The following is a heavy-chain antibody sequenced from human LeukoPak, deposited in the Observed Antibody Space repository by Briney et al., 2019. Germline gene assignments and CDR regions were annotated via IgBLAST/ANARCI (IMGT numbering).Heavy chain of an antibody. D-gene: IGHD6-13*01. J-gene: IGHJ5*02. V-gene: IGHV4-61*02. CDR3: ARGEQQLSVDP. CDR2: IYTSGST. Sequence: PSETLSLTCTVSGNSISSGDNYWSWIRQPAGKGLEWIGRIYTSGSTNYNPSLKSRVTISVDTSKNQFSLKLSSVTAADTAVYYCARGEQQLSVDPWGQGTLVTVSS. CDR1: GNSISSGDNY.